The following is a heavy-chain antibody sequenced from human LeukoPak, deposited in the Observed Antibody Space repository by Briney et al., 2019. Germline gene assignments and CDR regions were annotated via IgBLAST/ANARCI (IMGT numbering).Heavy chain of an antibody. Sequence: PGGSLRLSCAASGFTFSNYWMHWVRQAPGKGLVWVSRTSSDGSTTSYADSVKGRFTISRDNAKNTLYLQMNSLRAEDTAVYYCAREVVVAAPGLYYYGMDVWGQGTTVTVSS. V-gene: IGHV3-74*01. D-gene: IGHD2-15*01. J-gene: IGHJ6*02. CDR1: GFTFSNYW. CDR2: TSSDGSTT. CDR3: AREVVVAAPGLYYYGMDV.